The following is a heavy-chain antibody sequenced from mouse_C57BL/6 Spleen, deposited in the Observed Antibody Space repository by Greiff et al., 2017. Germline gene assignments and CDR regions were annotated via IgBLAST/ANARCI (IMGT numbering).Heavy chain of an antibody. J-gene: IGHJ2*01. D-gene: IGHD4-1*01. CDR1: GYSITSGYY. V-gene: IGHV3-6*01. CDR3: ARGWDGGY. CDR2: ISYDGSN. Sequence: VQLQQSGPGLVKPSQSLSLTCSVTGYSITSGYYWNWIRQFPGNKLEWMGYISYDGSNNYNPSLKNRISITRDTSKNQFFLKLNSVTTEDTATYYWARGWDGGYWGQGTTLTVSS.